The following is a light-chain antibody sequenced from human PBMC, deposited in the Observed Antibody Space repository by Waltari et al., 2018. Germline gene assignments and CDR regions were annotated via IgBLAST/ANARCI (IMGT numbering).Light chain of an antibody. CDR1: QSVSSNY. J-gene: IGKJ1*01. V-gene: IGKV3-20*01. CDR2: DAA. CDR3: QQYGRSPWT. Sequence: FVLTQSQGPLSLSPGERVPLSCRASQSVSSNYLAWYQQKPGQAPRLLIYDAANRASGIADRFSGSGSGTDFTLTISRLEPEDVAVYYCQQYGRSPWTFGQGTKVEIK.